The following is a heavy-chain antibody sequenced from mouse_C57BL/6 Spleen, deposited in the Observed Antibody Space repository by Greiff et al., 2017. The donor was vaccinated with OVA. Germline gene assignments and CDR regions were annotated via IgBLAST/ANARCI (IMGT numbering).Heavy chain of an antibody. CDR2: IYPGDGDT. D-gene: IGHD1-1*01. J-gene: IGHJ2*01. CDR3: ARAGKVVAPFDY. CDR1: GYAFSSYW. V-gene: IGHV1-80*01. Sequence: QVQLKESGAELVKPGASVKISCKASGYAFSSYWMNWVKQRPGKGLEWIGQIYPGDGDTNYNGKFKGKATLTADKSSSTAYMQLSSLTSEDSAVYFCARAGKVVAPFDYWGQGTTLTVSS.